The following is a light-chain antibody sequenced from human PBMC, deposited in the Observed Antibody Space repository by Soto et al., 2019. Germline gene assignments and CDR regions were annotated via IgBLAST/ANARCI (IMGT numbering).Light chain of an antibody. CDR2: GAS. CDR3: QQRNIWPPVT. J-gene: IGKJ5*01. V-gene: IGKV3D-20*02. CDR1: QSVTTSY. Sequence: EIVLTQSPGTLSLSPGARATLSCRASQSVTTSYLAWHQRKPGQAPTLLIYGASSRATGIPNRFSGSGSGTDFTLTISSLEPEDSAIYYCQQRNIWPPVTFGQGTRLEIK.